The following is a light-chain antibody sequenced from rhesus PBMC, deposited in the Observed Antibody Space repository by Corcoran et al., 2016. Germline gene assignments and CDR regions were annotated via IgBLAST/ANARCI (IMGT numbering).Light chain of an antibody. CDR2: WAS. V-gene: IGKV4-1*01. Sequence: DIVMTQSPDSLAVSLGERVTINCKSSQSLLYSSNNKNYLAWYQQKPGPAPKLLIYWASTRESGVPNRFSGSGSGTDFTLTISGLQAEDVAVYYCQQYYSTPLTFGQGTKVEIK. CDR1: QSLLYSSNNKNY. CDR3: QQYYSTPLT. J-gene: IGKJ1*01.